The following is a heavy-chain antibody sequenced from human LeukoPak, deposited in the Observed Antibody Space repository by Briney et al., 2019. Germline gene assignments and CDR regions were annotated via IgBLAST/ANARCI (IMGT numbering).Heavy chain of an antibody. CDR1: GFTFSDYA. CDR3: ARSVPDYTRFDF. V-gene: IGHV3-23*05. CDR2: FKTNYNQV. D-gene: IGHD4-11*01. Sequence: GGSLRLSCVASGFTFSDYAMNWVRQAPGKGLEWVFTFKTNYNQVYYAESVRGRFTISTDNSKNTAYLQMNSLRVEDTALYYCARSVPDYTRFDFWGQGALVTVSS. J-gene: IGHJ4*02.